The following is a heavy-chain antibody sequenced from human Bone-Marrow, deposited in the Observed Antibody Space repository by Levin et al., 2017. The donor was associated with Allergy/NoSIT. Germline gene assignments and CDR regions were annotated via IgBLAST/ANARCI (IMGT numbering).Heavy chain of an antibody. CDR2: IGSTNINA. D-gene: IGHD3-16*01. CDR1: GFTFSDYY. V-gene: IGHV3-11*05. J-gene: IGHJ4*02. Sequence: PGGSLRLSCTFSGFTFSDYYMNWIRQAPGKGLEWVSSIGSTNINAKYADSVRGRFTISRDNAKTSLHLQMNSLRAEDTAIYYCTRDYWGPDYWGQGTLVTVSS. CDR3: TRDYWGPDY.